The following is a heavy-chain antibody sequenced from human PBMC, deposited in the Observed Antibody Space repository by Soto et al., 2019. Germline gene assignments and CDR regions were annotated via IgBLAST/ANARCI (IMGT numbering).Heavy chain of an antibody. CDR1: GDSISNGGYY. CDR3: ASRYLY. V-gene: IGHV4-30-4*01. CDR2: IDSSGST. D-gene: IGHD3-16*02. Sequence: KPSETLSLTCTVSGDSISNGGYYWSWICQPPGRGLEWIGYIDSSGSTYYNPSLKSRLTMSVDMSKNQFSLRLTSVTAADTAVYYCASRYLYWGQGLLVTVSS. J-gene: IGHJ4*02.